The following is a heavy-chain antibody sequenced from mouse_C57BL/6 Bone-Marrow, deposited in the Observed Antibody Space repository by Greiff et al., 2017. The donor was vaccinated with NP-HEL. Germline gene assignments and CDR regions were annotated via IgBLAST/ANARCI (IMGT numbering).Heavy chain of an antibody. CDR2: ISTGGSYT. J-gene: IGHJ1*03. V-gene: IGHV5-6*02. CDR3: ARRGARYFDV. Sequence: EVMLVESGGDLVKPGASLKLSCAASGFTFSSYGMSWVRQTPDKRLEWVATISTGGSYTYYPDSVKGRSTISRDNAKNTLYLQMSSLKSEDTAVDYCARRGARYFDVWGRGTTVTVSA. CDR1: GFTFSSYG.